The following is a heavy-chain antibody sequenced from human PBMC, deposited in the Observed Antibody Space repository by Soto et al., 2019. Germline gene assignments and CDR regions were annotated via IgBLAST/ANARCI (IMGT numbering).Heavy chain of an antibody. CDR2: ISGSGGST. CDR3: ANAPGVAGRGRGY. Sequence: EVQLVESGGGSVQPGESLRLSCAGSGFTFSSYVMNWVRQDPGKGLEWVSGISGSGGSTYYADSVQGRFSISRDNSKNTLFLQMNSLRVEDTAIDYCANAPGVAGRGRGYWGQGTLVIVSS. CDR1: GFTFSSYV. V-gene: IGHV3-23*04. J-gene: IGHJ4*02. D-gene: IGHD6-19*01.